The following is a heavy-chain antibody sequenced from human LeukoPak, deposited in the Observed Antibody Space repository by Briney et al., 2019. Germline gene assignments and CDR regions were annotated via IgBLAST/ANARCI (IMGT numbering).Heavy chain of an antibody. J-gene: IGHJ4*02. CDR1: GFTVSNNY. CDR2: IDYRGGRT. D-gene: IGHD6-6*01. CDR3: AKRIAARPFSPHFDF. V-gene: IGHV3-23*01. Sequence: GRSLRLSCAASGFTVSNNYMSWVRQAPGKGLECVSDIDYRGGRTYYADSVKGRFNISRDNSKSTLYLQMNSLRADDTAVYHCAKRIAARPFSPHFDFWGQGTLVSVSS.